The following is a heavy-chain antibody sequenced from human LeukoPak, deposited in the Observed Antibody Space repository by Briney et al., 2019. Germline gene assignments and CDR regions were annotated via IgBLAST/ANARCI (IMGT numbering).Heavy chain of an antibody. CDR2: ISYDGSNK. CDR1: GFTFSSYA. CDR3: ATLFGSDY. Sequence: PGRSLRLSCAASGFTFSSYAMHWVRQAPGKGLEWVAVISYDGSNKYYADSVKGRFTISRDNSKNTLYLQMNSLRAEDTAVYYCATLFGSDYWGQGTLVTVSS. J-gene: IGHJ4*02. D-gene: IGHD3-10*01. V-gene: IGHV3-30-3*01.